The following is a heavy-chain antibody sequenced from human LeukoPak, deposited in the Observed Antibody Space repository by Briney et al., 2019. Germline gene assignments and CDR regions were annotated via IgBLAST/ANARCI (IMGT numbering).Heavy chain of an antibody. CDR1: GFTFSSYD. D-gene: IGHD6-19*01. V-gene: IGHV3-23*01. CDR2: IRPSGDNT. Sequence: AGGSLRLSCAASGFTFSSYDMTWVRQAPGWGLEWVSSIRPSGDNTYYGDSVKGRFTISRDNSKNTVYLQMNNMRVDDTAVYYRARVAGWHWFDPWGQGTLVTVSS. CDR3: ARVAGWHWFDP. J-gene: IGHJ5*02.